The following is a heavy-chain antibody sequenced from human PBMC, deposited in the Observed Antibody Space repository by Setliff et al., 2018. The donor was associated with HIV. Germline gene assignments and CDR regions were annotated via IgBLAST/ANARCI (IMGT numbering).Heavy chain of an antibody. J-gene: IGHJ4*02. V-gene: IGHV1-46*01. Sequence: ASVKVSCKPSGSTFGTYDINWVRQAPGQGLEWMGIIDPSGGSTTYAQKFQGRVTMTRDTSTSTVYMELSSLRSEDTAVYYCAREGNYDILDYWGQGTLVTSPQ. CDR2: IDPSGGST. CDR3: AREGNYDILDY. CDR1: GSTFGTYD. D-gene: IGHD3-9*01.